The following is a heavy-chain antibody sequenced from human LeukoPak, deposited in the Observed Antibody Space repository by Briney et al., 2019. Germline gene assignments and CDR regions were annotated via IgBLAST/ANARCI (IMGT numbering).Heavy chain of an antibody. CDR2: IYYSGST. J-gene: IGHJ4*02. V-gene: IGHV4-59*08. CDR1: SGSISSYY. Sequence: SETLSLTCTVSSGSISSYYWSWIRQPPGKGLEWIGYIYYSGSTNYNPSLKSRVTISVDTSKNQFSLKLSSVTAADTAVYYCASYSSGWFGYWGQGTLVTVSS. D-gene: IGHD6-19*01. CDR3: ASYSSGWFGY.